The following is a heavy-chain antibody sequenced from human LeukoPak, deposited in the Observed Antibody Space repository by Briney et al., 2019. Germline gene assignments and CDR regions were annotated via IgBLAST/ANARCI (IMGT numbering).Heavy chain of an antibody. CDR1: GYTFTGYY. CDR3: ASLPYSSGWFDY. CDR2: INPNSGGT. V-gene: IGHV1-2*02. Sequence: ASVKVSCKASGYTFTGYYMHWVRQAPGQGLDWMGWINPNSGGTNYAQKFQGRVTMTRDTSISTAYMELSRLRSDDTAVYYCASLPYSSGWFDYWGQGALVTVSS. D-gene: IGHD6-19*01. J-gene: IGHJ4*02.